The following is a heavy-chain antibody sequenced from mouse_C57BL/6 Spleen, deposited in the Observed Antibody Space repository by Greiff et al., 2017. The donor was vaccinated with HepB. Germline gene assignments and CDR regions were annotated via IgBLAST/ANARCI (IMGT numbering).Heavy chain of an antibody. V-gene: IGHV1-78*01. CDR2: IYPRDGST. J-gene: IGHJ3*01. D-gene: IGHD1-3*01. CDR3: ARKEAHELFFAY. Sequence: VQLQQSAAELVKPGASVKISCKVSGYTFTDHTIHWMKQRPEQGLEWIGYIYPRDGSTKYSEKFKGKATLTADKSSRTAYMQLKSLTSEDSAVYFCARKEAHELFFAYWGQGTLVTVSA. CDR1: GYTFTDHT.